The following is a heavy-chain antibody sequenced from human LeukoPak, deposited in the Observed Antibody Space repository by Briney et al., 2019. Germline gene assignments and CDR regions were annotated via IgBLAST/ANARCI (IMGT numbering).Heavy chain of an antibody. J-gene: IGHJ4*02. Sequence: GGSLRLSCGASGFTFSNYGMLWVRQAPGKGLEWVAFIRYDGNNKLYADSMKGRFTISRDNSKNTLYLHINSLRAEDTAVYYCARYVATTHYFDYWGQGTLVTVSS. D-gene: IGHD5-12*01. CDR3: ARYVATTHYFDY. CDR1: GFTFSNYG. V-gene: IGHV3-30*02. CDR2: IRYDGNNK.